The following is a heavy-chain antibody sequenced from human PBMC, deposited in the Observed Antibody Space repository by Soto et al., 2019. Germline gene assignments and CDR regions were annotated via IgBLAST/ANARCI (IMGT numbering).Heavy chain of an antibody. CDR1: GFTFSSYG. D-gene: IGHD3-22*01. CDR3: ARDFKTYYYDSSGYSLGY. J-gene: IGHJ4*02. Sequence: GGSLRLSCAASGFTFSSYGMHWVRQAPGKGLEWVAVIWYDGSNKYYADSVKGRFTISRDNSKNTLYLQMNSLRAEDTAVYYCARDFKTYYYDSSGYSLGYWGQVTLVTVST. CDR2: IWYDGSNK. V-gene: IGHV3-33*01.